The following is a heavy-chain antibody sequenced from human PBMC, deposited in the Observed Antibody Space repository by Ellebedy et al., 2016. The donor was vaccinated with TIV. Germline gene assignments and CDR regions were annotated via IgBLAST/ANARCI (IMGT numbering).Heavy chain of an antibody. J-gene: IGHJ5*02. D-gene: IGHD1-1*01. CDR1: GFTLGSYS. CDR3: ATLQGPTDWFDP. CDR2: ISRTTTAI. V-gene: IGHV3-48*01. Sequence: PGGSLRLSCAASGFTLGSYSMNWVRQAPGKGLEWVAYISRTTTAIHYADSVKGRFTISRDNSKNTLYLQMNSLRAQDTAVYYCATLQGPTDWFDPWGQGTLVTVSS.